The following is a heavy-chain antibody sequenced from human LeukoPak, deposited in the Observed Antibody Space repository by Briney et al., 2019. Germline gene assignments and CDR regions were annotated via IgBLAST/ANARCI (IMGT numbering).Heavy chain of an antibody. V-gene: IGHV4-34*01. Sequence: KPSETLSLTCTVSGGSISSYYWSWIRQPPGKGLEWIGEINHSGSTNYNPSLKSRVTISVDTSKNQFSLKLSSVTAADTAVYYCARGGGWGYYYYYYYMDVWGKGTTVTVSS. CDR2: INHSGST. CDR1: GGSISSYY. J-gene: IGHJ6*03. CDR3: ARGGGWGYYYYYYYMDV. D-gene: IGHD3-16*01.